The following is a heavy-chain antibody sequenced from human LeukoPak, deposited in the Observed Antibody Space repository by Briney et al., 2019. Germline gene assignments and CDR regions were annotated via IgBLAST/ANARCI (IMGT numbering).Heavy chain of an antibody. D-gene: IGHD3-22*01. J-gene: IGHJ4*02. V-gene: IGHV3-9*01. CDR2: ISWNSDAI. CDR1: GFNFEDCA. CDR3: AKGLPYYDTSGYLLNE. Sequence: GGSLRLSCAASGFNFEDCAMHWVRQTPGKGLEWVSGISWNSDAIGYADSVRGRFTISRDNGKNSLYLQMRNLRPEDTAFYYCAKGLPYYDTSGYLLNEWGQGTLVTVSS.